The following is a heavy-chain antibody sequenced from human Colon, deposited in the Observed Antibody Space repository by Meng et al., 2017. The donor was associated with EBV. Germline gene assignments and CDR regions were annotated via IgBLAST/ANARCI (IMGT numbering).Heavy chain of an antibody. V-gene: IGHV7-4-1*02. CDR2: TITDTGVP. CDR3: ARWNGRDRNFDY. J-gene: IGHJ4*02. CDR1: GYTFTSHA. D-gene: IGHD1-1*01. Sequence: QVEGVNSGYELKNPGASVTVSCKASGYTFTSHAINWARQTPGQGLEWMGWTITDTGVPTYDQAFTGRFVFSLDTSVSTTYLQISSLKAEYTAVYFCARWNGRDRNFDYWGQGTLVTVSS.